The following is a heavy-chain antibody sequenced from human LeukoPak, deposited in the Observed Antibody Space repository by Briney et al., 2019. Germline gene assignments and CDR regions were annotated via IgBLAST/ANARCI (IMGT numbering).Heavy chain of an antibody. J-gene: IGHJ4*02. CDR2: ISGSGDRT. D-gene: IGHD6-19*01. V-gene: IGHV3-23*01. CDR3: AKDRQQWLVPSGDY. CDR1: GFTVSSNY. Sequence: GGSLRLSCVASGFTVSSNYMSWVRQAPGKGLEWVSAISGSGDRTYYADSVKGRFTISRDNSKNTLYLQVNSLRAEDTAVCYCAKDRQQWLVPSGDYWGQGTLITVSS.